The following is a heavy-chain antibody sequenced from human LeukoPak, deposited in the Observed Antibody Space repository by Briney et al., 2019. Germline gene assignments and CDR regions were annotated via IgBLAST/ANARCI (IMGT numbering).Heavy chain of an antibody. CDR3: ARPGTAVVARYFDY. Sequence: GESLKISCKGSGYSFPSYWIAWVRQMPGKGLEWMGSIYPGDSDTRYSPSFQGQVTISADKSISTSYLQWSGLKASDTAIYYCARPGTAVVARYFDYWGQGTQVTVSS. CDR2: IYPGDSDT. D-gene: IGHD5-18*01. V-gene: IGHV5-51*01. J-gene: IGHJ4*02. CDR1: GYSFPSYW.